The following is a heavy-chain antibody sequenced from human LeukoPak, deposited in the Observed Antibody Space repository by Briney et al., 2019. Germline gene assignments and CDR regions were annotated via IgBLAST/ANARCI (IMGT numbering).Heavy chain of an antibody. J-gene: IGHJ4*02. Sequence: SVKVSCKASGYTFTSYDISWVRQAPGQGLEWMGGIIPIFGTANYAQKFQGRVTITADESTSTAYMELSSLRSEDTAVYYCARFASRYSSSWLDFDYWGQGTLVTVSS. CDR1: GYTFTSYD. CDR3: ARFASRYSSSWLDFDY. D-gene: IGHD6-13*01. V-gene: IGHV1-69*13. CDR2: IIPIFGTA.